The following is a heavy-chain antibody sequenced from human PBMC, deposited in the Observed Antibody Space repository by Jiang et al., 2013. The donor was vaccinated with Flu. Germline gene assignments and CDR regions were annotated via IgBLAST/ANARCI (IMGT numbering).Heavy chain of an antibody. D-gene: IGHD2-15*01. CDR2: ISAYNGNT. Sequence: EWMGWISAYNGNTNYAQKLQGRVTMTTDTSTSTAYMELRSLRSDDTAVYYCARVLLLCSGGSCYLPYWGQGTLVTVSS. V-gene: IGHV1-18*01. CDR3: ARVLLLCSGGSCYLPY. J-gene: IGHJ4*02.